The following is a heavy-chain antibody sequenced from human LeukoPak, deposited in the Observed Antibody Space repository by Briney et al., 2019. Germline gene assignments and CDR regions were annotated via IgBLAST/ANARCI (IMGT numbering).Heavy chain of an antibody. V-gene: IGHV3-21*01. Sequence: GGSLRLSCAASGFTFSSYSMNWVRQAPGKGLEWVSSISSSSSYIYYADSVKGRFTISRDNAKNSLYLQMNSLRAEGTAVYYCARDPGYYGSGSYYTGYWGQGTLVTVSS. CDR2: ISSSSSYI. D-gene: IGHD3-10*01. CDR3: ARDPGYYGSGSYYTGY. CDR1: GFTFSSYS. J-gene: IGHJ4*02.